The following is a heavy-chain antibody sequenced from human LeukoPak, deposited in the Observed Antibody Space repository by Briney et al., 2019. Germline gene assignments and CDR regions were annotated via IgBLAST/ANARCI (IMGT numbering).Heavy chain of an antibody. CDR3: ARRGYGDYDGIDY. V-gene: IGHV4-39*01. D-gene: IGHD4-17*01. CDR2: IYYSGST. J-gene: IGHJ4*02. CDR1: GGSISSSSYY. Sequence: SETLSLTCTVSGGSISSSSYYWGWIRQPPGKGLEWIGSIYYSGSTYYNPSLKSRVTIPVDTSKNQFSLKLSSVTAADTAVYYCARRGYGDYDGIDYWGQGTLVTVSS.